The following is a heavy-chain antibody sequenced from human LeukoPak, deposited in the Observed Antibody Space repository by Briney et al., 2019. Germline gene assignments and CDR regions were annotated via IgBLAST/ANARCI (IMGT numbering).Heavy chain of an antibody. CDR2: IYYSGAT. J-gene: IGHJ5*02. CDR3: AREGASIAAAGSRTGFDP. D-gene: IGHD6-13*01. CDR1: GGSISSSSRY. Sequence: SETLSLTCSVSGGSISSSSRYWGWIRQPPGKGLEWIGSIYYSGATYYNPSLKSRVTISVDTSKNQFSLKLSSVTAADTAVYYCAREGASIAAAGSRTGFDPWGQGTLVTVSS. V-gene: IGHV4-39*07.